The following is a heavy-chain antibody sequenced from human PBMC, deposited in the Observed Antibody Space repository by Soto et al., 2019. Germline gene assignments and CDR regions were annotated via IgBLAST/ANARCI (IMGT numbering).Heavy chain of an antibody. J-gene: IGHJ3*02. D-gene: IGHD3-3*01. CDR3: ARDVGMDRRITIFGVVIQRGDDAFDI. Sequence: GGSLRLSCAASGFTFSSYGMHWVRQAPGKGLEWVAVIWYDGSNKYYADSVKGRFTISRDNSKNTLYLQMNSLRAEDTAVYYCARDVGMDRRITIFGVVIQRGDDAFDIWGQGTMVTVSS. CDR1: GFTFSSYG. CDR2: IWYDGSNK. V-gene: IGHV3-33*01.